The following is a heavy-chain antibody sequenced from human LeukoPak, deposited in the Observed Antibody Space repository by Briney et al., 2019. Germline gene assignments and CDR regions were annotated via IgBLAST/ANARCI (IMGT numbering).Heavy chain of an antibody. Sequence: SETLSLTCTVSGGSISSYYWSWIRQPPGKGLEWIGYIYYSGCTNYNPSLKSRVTISVDTSKNQFSLKLSSVTAADTAVYYCARQGLRYFDWSSAFDYWGQGTLVTVSS. CDR3: ARQGLRYFDWSSAFDY. CDR1: GGSISSYY. D-gene: IGHD3-9*01. V-gene: IGHV4-59*08. CDR2: IYYSGCT. J-gene: IGHJ4*02.